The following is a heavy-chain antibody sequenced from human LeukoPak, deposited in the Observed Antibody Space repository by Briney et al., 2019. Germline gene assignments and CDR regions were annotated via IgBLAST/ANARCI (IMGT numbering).Heavy chain of an antibody. CDR3: ARGRIQYYYGSGSYCIDY. D-gene: IGHD3-10*01. V-gene: IGHV4-30-4*01. CDR2: IYYSGST. Sequence: SQTLSLTCTVSGGSISSGDYYWSWIRQPPGKGLEWIGYIYYSGSTYYNPSLKSRVTISVDTSKNQCSQTTSSVTASDMAVYYCARGRIQYYYGSGSYCIDYWGQGTLVTVSS. J-gene: IGHJ4*02. CDR1: GGSISSGDYY.